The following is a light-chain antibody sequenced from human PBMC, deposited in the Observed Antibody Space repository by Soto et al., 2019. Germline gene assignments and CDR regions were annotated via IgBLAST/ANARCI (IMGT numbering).Light chain of an antibody. CDR3: QQYNNWPRT. V-gene: IGKV3-15*01. J-gene: IGKJ1*01. CDR1: QSVSSD. CDR2: SAS. Sequence: IVMTQSPDSLAVSPGERATLSCSASQSVSSDLDWYHQKPGQAPRLLIYSASTRATGIPARLSGSGYGTELTITINSLKSEDFEVYYCQQYNNWPRTFGQGTKVDI.